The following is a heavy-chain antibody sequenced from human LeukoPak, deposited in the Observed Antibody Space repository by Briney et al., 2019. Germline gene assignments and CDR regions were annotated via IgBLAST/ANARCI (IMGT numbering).Heavy chain of an antibody. J-gene: IGHJ5*02. Sequence: SETLSLTCTVSGDSISSHYWSWIRQPAGKGLEWIGRMYTSGITNYNPSLQSRVTMSVDTSKNQFSLKLSSVTAADTAMYYCARAAVAGTSGPNWFDPWGQGTLVTVSS. CDR1: GDSISSHY. CDR2: MYTSGIT. V-gene: IGHV4-4*07. CDR3: ARAAVAGTSGPNWFDP. D-gene: IGHD6-19*01.